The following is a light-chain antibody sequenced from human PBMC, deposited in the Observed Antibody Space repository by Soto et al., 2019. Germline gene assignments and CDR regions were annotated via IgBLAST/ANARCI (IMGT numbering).Light chain of an antibody. CDR3: QRYNSWRWT. CDR2: GAS. V-gene: IGKV3-15*01. J-gene: IGKJ1*01. CDR1: QSVSSK. Sequence: EVVMSQSPATLSVSPGEGATLSCRASQSVSSKLARYQQKPGQAPRLLIYGASTRATGIPARFSGSGSGTEFTLIIISLQSKDSAGDCCQRYNSWRWTFGQRTE.